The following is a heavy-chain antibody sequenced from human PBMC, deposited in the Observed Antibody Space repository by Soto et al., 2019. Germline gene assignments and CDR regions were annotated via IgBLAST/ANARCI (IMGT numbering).Heavy chain of an antibody. D-gene: IGHD3-16*02. CDR1: GFTFSGSA. CDR3: SRTLYVSYYYYYIDV. CDR2: IRSKATSYAT. Sequence: EVQLVESGGGLVQPGGSLKLSCAASGFTFSGSAMHWVRQASGKGLEWVGRIRSKATSYATAYAASVKGRFTISRDDSKNRPYVRKKSLKTEHKAVDCCSRTLYVSYYYYYIDVWVKGSTVTVSS. J-gene: IGHJ6*03. V-gene: IGHV3-73*01.